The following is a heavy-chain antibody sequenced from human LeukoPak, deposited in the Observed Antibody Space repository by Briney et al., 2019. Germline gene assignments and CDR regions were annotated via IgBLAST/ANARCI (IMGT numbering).Heavy chain of an antibody. CDR3: ARDLEDRAFDI. CDR1: GGSISSYY. J-gene: IGHJ3*02. V-gene: IGHV4-59*01. Sequence: SETLSLTCTVSGGSISSYYWSWIRQPPEKGLEWIGYIYYSGSTNYNPSLKSRVTISVDTSKNQFSLKLSSVTAADTAVYYCARDLEDRAFDIWGRGTMVTVSS. CDR2: IYYSGST.